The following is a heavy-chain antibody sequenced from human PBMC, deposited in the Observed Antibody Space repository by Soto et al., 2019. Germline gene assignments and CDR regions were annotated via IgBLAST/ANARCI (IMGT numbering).Heavy chain of an antibody. CDR3: ARDLNWNYVSGWFDP. J-gene: IGHJ5*02. V-gene: IGHV1-2*02. CDR2: INPNSGGT. D-gene: IGHD1-7*01. Sequence: QVQLVQSGAEVKKPGASVKVSCKASGYTFTGYYMHWVRQAPGQGLEWMGWINPNSGGTNYAQKFQGRVTMTRDTSISTAYMELSRLRPDDTAVYYCARDLNWNYVSGWFDPWGQGTLVTVSS. CDR1: GYTFTGYY.